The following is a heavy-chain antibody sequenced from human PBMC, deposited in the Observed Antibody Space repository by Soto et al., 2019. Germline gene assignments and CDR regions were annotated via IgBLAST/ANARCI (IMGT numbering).Heavy chain of an antibody. CDR2: ISWNSGSI. D-gene: IGHD2-2*01. Sequence: GGSLRLSCAASGFTFDDYAMHWVRQAPGKGLEWVSGISWNSGSIGYADSVKGRFTISRDNAKNSLYLQMNSLRAEDTALYYCAKDMALCSSTSCQGPFDYWGQGTLVTVSS. CDR1: GFTFDDYA. CDR3: AKDMALCSSTSCQGPFDY. J-gene: IGHJ4*02. V-gene: IGHV3-9*01.